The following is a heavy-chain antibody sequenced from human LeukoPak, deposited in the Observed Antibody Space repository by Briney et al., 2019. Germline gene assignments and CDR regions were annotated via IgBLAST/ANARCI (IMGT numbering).Heavy chain of an antibody. Sequence: SETLSLTCTVSGGSISSSSYYWGWIRQPPGKGLEWIGSIYYSGSTYYNPSLKSRVTISVDTSKNQFSPKLSSVTAADTAVYYCARNVVVVVAEAHFDYWGQGTLVTVSS. D-gene: IGHD2-15*01. V-gene: IGHV4-39*01. CDR3: ARNVVVVVAEAHFDY. CDR1: GGSISSSSYY. J-gene: IGHJ4*02. CDR2: IYYSGST.